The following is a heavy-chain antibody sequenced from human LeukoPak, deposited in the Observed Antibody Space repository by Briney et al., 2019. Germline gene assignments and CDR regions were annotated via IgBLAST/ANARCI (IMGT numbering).Heavy chain of an antibody. D-gene: IGHD4-17*01. CDR2: INPNSGGT. CDR1: GYTFTGYY. CDR3: ARVPDYGDYGMWFDP. Sequence: GASVKASCKASGYTFTGYYMHWVRQAPGQGLEWMGWINPNSGGTNYAQKFQGRVTMTRDTSFSTAYMELTRLRSDDTAVYYCARVPDYGDYGMWFDPWGQGTLVTVSS. V-gene: IGHV1-2*02. J-gene: IGHJ5*02.